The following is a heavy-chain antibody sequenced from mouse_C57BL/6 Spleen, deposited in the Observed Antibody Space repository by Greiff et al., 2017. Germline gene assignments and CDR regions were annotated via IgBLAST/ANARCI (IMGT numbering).Heavy chain of an antibody. J-gene: IGHJ3*01. CDR1: GFNIKDDY. D-gene: IGHD3-2*02. CDR2: IDPENGDT. V-gene: IGHV14-4*01. CDR3: TQTAQATQFAC. Sequence: VQLQQSGAELVRPGASVKLSCTASGFNIKDDYMHWVKQRPEQGLEWIGWIDPENGDTEYASKFQGKATITADTSSNTAYLQLSSLTSEDTAVYYCTQTAQATQFACWGQGTLVPVSA.